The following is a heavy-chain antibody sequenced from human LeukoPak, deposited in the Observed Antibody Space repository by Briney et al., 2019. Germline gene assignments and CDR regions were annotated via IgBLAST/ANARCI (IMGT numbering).Heavy chain of an antibody. Sequence: GGSLRLSCAAPGFTVSSNYMSWVRQAPGKGLEWVSVIYSGGSTYYADSVKGRFTISRDNSKNTLYLQMNSLRAEDTAVYYCATEGELPTGGYYYGMDVWGQGTTVTVSS. D-gene: IGHD1-26*01. V-gene: IGHV3-53*01. CDR1: GFTVSSNY. CDR2: IYSGGST. CDR3: ATEGELPTGGYYYGMDV. J-gene: IGHJ6*02.